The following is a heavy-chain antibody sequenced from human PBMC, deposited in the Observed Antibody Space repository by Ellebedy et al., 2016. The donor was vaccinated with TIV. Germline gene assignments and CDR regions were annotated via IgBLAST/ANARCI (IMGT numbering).Heavy chain of an antibody. CDR1: GFTFNNHA. CDR2: ISGSGGST. V-gene: IGHV3-23*01. Sequence: PGGSLRLSCPPSGFTFNNHAMNWVRQAPGKGLEWVSGISGSGGSTYYADSVKGRFTTSRDNSKNTLYMEMNSLRAEDTAIYYSGLAMDYYYYYGMAVWGQGTTVTVSS. J-gene: IGHJ6*02. CDR3: GLAMDYYYYYGMAV. D-gene: IGHD5-18*01.